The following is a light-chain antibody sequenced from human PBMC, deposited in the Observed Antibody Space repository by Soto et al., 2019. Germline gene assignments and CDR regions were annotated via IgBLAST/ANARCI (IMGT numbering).Light chain of an antibody. CDR3: RSFTPYSQGV. CDR1: ISDVYDYKY. Sequence: QSALTQPDSVSGSPGQSITISCTATISDVYDYKYVSWYQQHTVKAPKLLIYEVTHRPSGVSSRCSGSKSDTTASLTISGLQAEDEADYYCRSFTPYSQGVFGRGTKLTVL. V-gene: IGLV2-14*01. J-gene: IGLJ3*02. CDR2: EVT.